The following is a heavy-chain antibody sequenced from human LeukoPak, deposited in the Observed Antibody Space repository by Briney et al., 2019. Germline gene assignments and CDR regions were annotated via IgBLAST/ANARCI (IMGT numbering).Heavy chain of an antibody. V-gene: IGHV4-4*07. CDR3: ARVEYSGYDAYFDY. Sequence: SETLSLTCTVSGGSISSYYWSWIRQPAGKGLEWIGRIYTSGSTNYNPSLKSRVTMSVDTSKNQFSLKLSSVTAADTAVYYCARVEYSGYDAYFDYWGQGTLVTVSS. J-gene: IGHJ4*02. CDR2: IYTSGST. D-gene: IGHD5-12*01. CDR1: GGSISSYY.